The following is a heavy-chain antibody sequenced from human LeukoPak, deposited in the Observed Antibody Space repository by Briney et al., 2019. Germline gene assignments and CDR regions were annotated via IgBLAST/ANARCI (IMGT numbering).Heavy chain of an antibody. V-gene: IGHV3-23*01. CDR3: ARGHGYSSSWFTYDY. J-gene: IGHJ4*02. CDR1: GFTFSSYA. Sequence: GGSLRLSCAASGFTFSSYAMSWVRQAPGKGLEWVSAISGSGGSTYYADSVKGRFTISRDNAKNTLYLQMNSLRAEDTAVYYCARGHGYSSSWFTYDYWGQGTLVTVSS. D-gene: IGHD6-13*01. CDR2: ISGSGGST.